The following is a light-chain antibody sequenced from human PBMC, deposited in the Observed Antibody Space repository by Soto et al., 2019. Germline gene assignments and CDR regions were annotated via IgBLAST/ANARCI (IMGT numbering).Light chain of an antibody. CDR3: SSYAGSNNPYV. CDR2: EVS. V-gene: IGLV2-8*01. Sequence: QSALTQPPSASGSPGQSVTISCTGTSSDIGGYNYVSWYQQYPGKAPKLMINEVSKRPSGVPDRFSGSKSGNTASLTVSGLQAEDEADYYCSSYAGSNNPYVFGTGTKLTVL. J-gene: IGLJ1*01. CDR1: SSDIGGYNY.